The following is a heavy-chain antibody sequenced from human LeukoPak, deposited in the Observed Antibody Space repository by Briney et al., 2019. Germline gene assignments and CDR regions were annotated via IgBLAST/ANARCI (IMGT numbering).Heavy chain of an antibody. D-gene: IGHD3-22*01. Sequence: GGSLRLSCAASGFTFSSYSMNWVRQAPGKGLEWVSYISSSSSTIYYADSVKGRFTISRDNAKNSLYLQMNSLRAEDTADYYCTQGSDYYFNYWGQGTLVTVSS. CDR2: ISSSSSTI. V-gene: IGHV3-48*01. J-gene: IGHJ4*02. CDR1: GFTFSSYS. CDR3: TQGSDYYFNY.